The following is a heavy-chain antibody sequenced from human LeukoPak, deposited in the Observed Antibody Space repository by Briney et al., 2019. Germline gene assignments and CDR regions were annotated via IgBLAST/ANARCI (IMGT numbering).Heavy chain of an antibody. D-gene: IGHD6-13*01. J-gene: IGHJ4*02. CDR2: ISVYTGNT. Sequence: ASVKVSCKASGYTFTSYDITWVRQAPGQGLEWMGRISVYTGNTNYAQKVQGRVTMTTDTSTSTAYMELRSLRSDDTAVYYCARDSHDGYSIVYWGQGALVTVSS. CDR1: GYTFTSYD. V-gene: IGHV1-18*01. CDR3: ARDSHDGYSIVY.